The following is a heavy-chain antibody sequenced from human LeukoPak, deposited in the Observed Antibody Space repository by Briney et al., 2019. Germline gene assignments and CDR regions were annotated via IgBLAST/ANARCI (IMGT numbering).Heavy chain of an antibody. Sequence: SETLSLTCTVAGGSISSYYWSWIRQPPGKGLEWIGYIYYSGSTNYNPSLRSRVTISVDTSKNQFSLKLSSVTAADTAVYYCARHGYSSGSLAWFDPWGQGTQVTVSS. J-gene: IGHJ5*02. CDR1: GGSISSYY. D-gene: IGHD6-19*01. CDR2: IYYSGST. V-gene: IGHV4-59*01. CDR3: ARHGYSSGSLAWFDP.